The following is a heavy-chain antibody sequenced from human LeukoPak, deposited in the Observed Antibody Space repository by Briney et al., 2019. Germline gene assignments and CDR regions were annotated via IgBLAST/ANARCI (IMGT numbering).Heavy chain of an antibody. J-gene: IGHJ4*02. V-gene: IGHV1-18*01. Sequence: GASVKVSCKASSYTFTSYGISWVRQAPGQGLEWMGWISAYNGNTNYAQKLQGRVTMTTDTSTSTAYMELRSLRSDDTAVYYCARLASENRFRELIDYWGQGTLVTVSS. CDR3: ARLASENRFRELIDY. CDR2: ISAYNGNT. D-gene: IGHD3-10*01. CDR1: SYTFTSYG.